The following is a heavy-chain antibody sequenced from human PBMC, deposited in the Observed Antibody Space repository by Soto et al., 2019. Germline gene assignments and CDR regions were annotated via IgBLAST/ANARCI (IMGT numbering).Heavy chain of an antibody. CDR3: ARHGGYYFDY. Sequence: SETLSLTCAVYSGSFSGYYWSWIRQPPGKGLEWIGEIYHGLSIVYNPSLKSRVTISGDSSKNQFSLKLSSVTAADTAVYYCARHGGYYFDYWGQGTLVTVST. CDR2: IYHGLSI. CDR1: SGSFSGYY. V-gene: IGHV4-34*01. J-gene: IGHJ4*02. D-gene: IGHD3-16*01.